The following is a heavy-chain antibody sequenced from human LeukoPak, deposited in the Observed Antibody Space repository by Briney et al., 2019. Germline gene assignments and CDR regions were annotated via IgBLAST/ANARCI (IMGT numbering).Heavy chain of an antibody. J-gene: IGHJ6*03. Sequence: SVKVSCKASGGTFSSYAISWVRQAPGQGLEWMGGIIPIFGTANYAQKFQGRVTITADESTSTAYMELSSLRSEDTAVYHCATGDFDWLYYYYMDVWGKGTTVTVSS. D-gene: IGHD3-9*01. CDR1: GGTFSSYA. CDR2: IIPIFGTA. CDR3: ATGDFDWLYYYYMDV. V-gene: IGHV1-69*13.